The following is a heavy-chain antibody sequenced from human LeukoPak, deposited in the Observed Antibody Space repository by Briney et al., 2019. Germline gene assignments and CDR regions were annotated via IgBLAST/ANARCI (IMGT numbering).Heavy chain of an antibody. Sequence: QPGGSLRVSCAASGFTFSTYAMSWVRQAPGKGLEWVSGISGSGGSTYYADSVKGRFTISRDNSKNTLYLQMNSLRAEDTAVYYCAKDQSAGWYSDCWGQGTLVTVSS. CDR1: GFTFSTYA. J-gene: IGHJ4*02. CDR3: AKDQSAGWYSDC. D-gene: IGHD6-19*01. CDR2: ISGSGGST. V-gene: IGHV3-23*01.